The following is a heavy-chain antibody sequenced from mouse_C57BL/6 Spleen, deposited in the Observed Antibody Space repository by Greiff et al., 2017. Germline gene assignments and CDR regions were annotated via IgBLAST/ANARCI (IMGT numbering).Heavy chain of an antibody. CDR3: ARMDDDDVAWFAY. J-gene: IGHJ3*01. CDR2: IWWDDDK. Sequence: QVTLKVCGPGILQPSQTLSLTCSFSGFSLSTFGMGVGWIRPPSGKGLEWLAHIWWDDDKYYNPALKSRLTISKDTSQNQVFLKIANVDTADTATYYGARMDDDDVAWFAYWGQGTLVTVSA. D-gene: IGHD2-4*01. CDR1: GFSLSTFGMG. V-gene: IGHV8-8*01.